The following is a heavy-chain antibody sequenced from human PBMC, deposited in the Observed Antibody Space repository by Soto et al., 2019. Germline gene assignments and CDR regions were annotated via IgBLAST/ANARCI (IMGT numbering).Heavy chain of an antibody. CDR3: ARESGSSGWYAEYFQH. V-gene: IGHV3-33*01. CDR1: GFTFSSYG. D-gene: IGHD6-19*01. Sequence: QVQLVESGGGVVQPGRSLRLSCAASGFTFSSYGMHWVRQAPGKGLEWVAVIWYDGSNKYYADSVKGRFTISRDNSKNTVYLKMNSRGAEETAVYYGARESGSSGWYAEYFQHWGQGTLVTVSS. CDR2: IWYDGSNK. J-gene: IGHJ1*01.